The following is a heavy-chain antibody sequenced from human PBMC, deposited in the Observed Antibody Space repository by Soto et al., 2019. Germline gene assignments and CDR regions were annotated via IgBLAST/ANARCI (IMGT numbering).Heavy chain of an antibody. D-gene: IGHD6-13*01. CDR2: VYNSGST. V-gene: IGHV4-59*01. CDR3: ARYRREAVAGYTLDN. Sequence: XETLSLTCTVAGGPMSSNYWTWIRQPPGKGLEWIGYVYNSGSTNYNPSLKSRVTISEDTSKSQFSLKVNSMTAADTAVYYCARYRREAVAGYTLDNWGQGILVTVSS. J-gene: IGHJ4*02. CDR1: GGPMSSNY.